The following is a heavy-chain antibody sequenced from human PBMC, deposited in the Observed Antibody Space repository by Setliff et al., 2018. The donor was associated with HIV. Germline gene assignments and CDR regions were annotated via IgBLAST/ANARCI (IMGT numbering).Heavy chain of an antibody. CDR3: ARSQFSYSSGWYYFDY. CDR2: IYDHNGYT. J-gene: IGHJ4*02. D-gene: IGHD6-19*01. V-gene: IGHV4-4*02. CDR1: GGSFNRNDW. Sequence: PSETLSLTCAVSGGSFNRNDWWSWVRQFPGKGLEWIGEIYDHNGYTNYNPSLKSRVTISVDTSKNQFSLKLSSVAAADTAVYYCARSQFSYSSGWYYFDYWGQGTLVTVSS.